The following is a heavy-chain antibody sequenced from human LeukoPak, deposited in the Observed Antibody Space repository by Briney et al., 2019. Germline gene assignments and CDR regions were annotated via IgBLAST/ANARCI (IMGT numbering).Heavy chain of an antibody. D-gene: IGHD2-2*01. CDR3: TTTLVPAAPYYFDY. Sequence: GGSLRLSCAASGFIFSNAWMTWVRQAPGKGLEWVRRIKSKTDGGTTDYAAPVKGRFTISRDDSKNTLYLQMNSLKTEDTAVYYCTTTLVPAAPYYFDYWGQGTLVTVSS. V-gene: IGHV3-15*01. CDR1: GFIFSNAW. CDR2: IKSKTDGGTT. J-gene: IGHJ4*02.